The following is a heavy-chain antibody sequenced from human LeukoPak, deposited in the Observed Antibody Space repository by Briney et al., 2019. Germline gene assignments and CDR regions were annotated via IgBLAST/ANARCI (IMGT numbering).Heavy chain of an antibody. CDR1: GFTFSSYA. D-gene: IGHD3-22*01. CDR2: IKSKTDGGTT. J-gene: IGHJ3*02. Sequence: GGSLRLSCAASGFTFSSYAMSWVRQAPGKGLEWVGRIKSKTDGGTTDYAAPVKGRFTISRDDSKNTLYLQMNSLKTEDTAVYYCTTYYYDSSGYYYGDAFDIWGQGTMVTVSS. CDR3: TTYYYDSSGYYYGDAFDI. V-gene: IGHV3-15*01.